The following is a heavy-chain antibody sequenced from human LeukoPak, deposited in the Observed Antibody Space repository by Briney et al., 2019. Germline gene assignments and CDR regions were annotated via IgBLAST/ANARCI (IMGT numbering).Heavy chain of an antibody. D-gene: IGHD3-22*01. V-gene: IGHV3-15*01. Sequence: GGSLRPSCAASGFTFSNAWMNWVRQALGKGLEWVARIKSKTDGGTTDYAAPVKGRFTISRDGSKNTLYLQMNSLKTEDTAVYYCTTEVGSSGYPDYWGQGTLVTVSS. CDR2: IKSKTDGGTT. CDR1: GFTFSNAW. CDR3: TTEVGSSGYPDY. J-gene: IGHJ4*02.